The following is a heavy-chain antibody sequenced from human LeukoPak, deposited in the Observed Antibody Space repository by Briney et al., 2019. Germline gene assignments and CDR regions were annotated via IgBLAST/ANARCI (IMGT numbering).Heavy chain of an antibody. J-gene: IGHJ4*02. CDR2: IYPGDSDT. CDR1: GYSFTSYW. D-gene: IGHD4-23*01. CDR3: ARQRLHPNSPYDY. Sequence: GESLKISCQGSGYSFTSYWIGWVRQMPGKGLEWIGIIYPGDSDTRYSPSFQGQVTISADKSISTAYLQWSSLKASDTAMYYCARQRLHPNSPYDYWGQGTLVTVSS. V-gene: IGHV5-51*01.